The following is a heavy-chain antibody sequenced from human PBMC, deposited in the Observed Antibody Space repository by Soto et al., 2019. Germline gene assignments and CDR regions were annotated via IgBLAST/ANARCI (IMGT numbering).Heavy chain of an antibody. D-gene: IGHD1-7*01. Sequence: EVQLVESGGGLVQPGGSLRLSCAASGFTFSSYSMNWVRQAPGKGLEWVSYISSSSSTIYYADSVQGRFTISRDHAKNSLYLQMNILRDEDTAVYYCARDRNWNYVGWFDPWGQGTLVTVSS. CDR2: ISSSSSTI. V-gene: IGHV3-48*02. J-gene: IGHJ5*02. CDR3: ARDRNWNYVGWFDP. CDR1: GFTFSSYS.